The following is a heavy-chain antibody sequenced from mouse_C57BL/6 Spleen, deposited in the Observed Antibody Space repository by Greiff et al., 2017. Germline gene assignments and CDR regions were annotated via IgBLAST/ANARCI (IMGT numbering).Heavy chain of an antibody. V-gene: IGHV1-61*01. Sequence: VQLQQPGAELVRPGSSVKLSCKASGYTFTSYWMDWVKQRPGQGLEWIGNIYPSDSETHYNQKFKDKATLTVDKSSSTAYMQLSSLTSEDSAVYYCARGEGYYGSSGYAMDDWGQGTSVTVSS. CDR1: GYTFTSYW. J-gene: IGHJ4*01. D-gene: IGHD1-1*01. CDR2: IYPSDSET. CDR3: ARGEGYYGSSGYAMDD.